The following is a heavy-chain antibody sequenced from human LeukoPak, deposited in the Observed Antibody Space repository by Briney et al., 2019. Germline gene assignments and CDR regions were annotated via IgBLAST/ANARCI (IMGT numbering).Heavy chain of an antibody. CDR1: GFTFSSYW. J-gene: IGHJ4*02. CDR3: ARDGRDGYNTLDY. Sequence: GGSLRLSCAASGFTFSSYWMSWVRQAPGKGLEWVANIKQDGSEKYYVDSVKGRFTISRDNAKNSLYLQMNSLRAEDTAVYYCARDGRDGYNTLDYWGQGTLVTVSS. CDR2: IKQDGSEK. D-gene: IGHD5-24*01. V-gene: IGHV3-7*01.